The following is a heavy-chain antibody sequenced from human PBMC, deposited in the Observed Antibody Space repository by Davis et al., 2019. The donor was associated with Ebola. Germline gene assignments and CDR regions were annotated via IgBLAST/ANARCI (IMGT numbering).Heavy chain of an antibody. J-gene: IGHJ6*02. CDR1: GGSFSGYY. Sequence: SETLSLTCAVYGGSFSGYYWSWIRQPPGKGLEWIGEINHSGGTNYNPSLKSRVTISVDTSKNQFSLKLSSVTAADTAVYYCARWGGHAYGMDVWGQGTTVTVSS. CDR2: INHSGGT. CDR3: ARWGGHAYGMDV. D-gene: IGHD2-15*01. V-gene: IGHV4-34*01.